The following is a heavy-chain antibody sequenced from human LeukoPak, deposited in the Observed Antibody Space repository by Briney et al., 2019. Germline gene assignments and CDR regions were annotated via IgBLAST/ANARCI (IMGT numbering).Heavy chain of an antibody. V-gene: IGHV3-48*01. J-gene: IGHJ4*02. D-gene: IGHD5-24*01. CDR3: VRAYNPGIDY. Sequence: GGSLRLSCAASGFTFSSYSMNWVRQAPGKGLEWVSYISSSSSTIYYADSVKGRFTISRDNAKNSLYLQMNSLRAEDTAVYYCVRAYNPGIDYWGQGSLVTVSS. CDR1: GFTFSSYS. CDR2: ISSSSSTI.